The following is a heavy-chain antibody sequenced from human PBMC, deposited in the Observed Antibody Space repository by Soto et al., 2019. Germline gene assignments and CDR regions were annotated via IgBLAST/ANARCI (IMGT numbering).Heavy chain of an antibody. D-gene: IGHD3-10*01. CDR1: GFTFSTYA. Sequence: EVQLLESGGDLVQPGGSLRLSCAASGFTFSTYAMSWVRQAPGKGLEWVSAISGSGSSRYYADSAKGRFTISRDNSKNTLFLQLNSLRAEDTAVYYCAKELLGLGESLERYFDYWGQGTLVTVSS. V-gene: IGHV3-23*01. J-gene: IGHJ4*02. CDR2: ISGSGSSR. CDR3: AKELLGLGESLERYFDY.